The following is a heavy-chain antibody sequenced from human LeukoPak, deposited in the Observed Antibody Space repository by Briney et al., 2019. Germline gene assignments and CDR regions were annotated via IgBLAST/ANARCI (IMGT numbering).Heavy chain of an antibody. Sequence: PGGSLRLSCAASGFTFSSYAMSWVRQAPGKGLEWVSAISGSGGSTYYADSVKGRFTISRDNSKNTPYLQMNSLRAEDTAVYYCAKVEGFGATEYYFDYWGQGTLVTVSS. V-gene: IGHV3-23*01. CDR3: AKVEGFGATEYYFDY. CDR2: ISGSGGST. CDR1: GFTFSSYA. D-gene: IGHD1-26*01. J-gene: IGHJ4*02.